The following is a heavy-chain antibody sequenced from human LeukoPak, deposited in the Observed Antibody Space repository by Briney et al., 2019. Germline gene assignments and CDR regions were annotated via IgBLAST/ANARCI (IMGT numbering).Heavy chain of an antibody. V-gene: IGHV3-7*01. J-gene: IGHJ4*02. Sequence: GGSLRLSCAASGFAFSYYWMSWVRQAPGKGLEWVANIKQDGSEKYFVDSVKGRFTISRDNAKNSLYLQMNSLRAEDTAVYYCARSPLHFDYWGQGTLVTVSS. CDR3: ARSPLHFDY. CDR1: GFAFSYYW. CDR2: IKQDGSEK.